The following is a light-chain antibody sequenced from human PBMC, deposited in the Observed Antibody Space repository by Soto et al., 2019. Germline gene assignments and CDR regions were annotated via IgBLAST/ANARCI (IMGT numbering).Light chain of an antibody. V-gene: IGKV3-20*01. CDR3: QQYGSSPPIT. CDR1: QSVSSY. CDR2: DAS. J-gene: IGKJ5*01. Sequence: EIVLTQSPGTLSLFPGERATLSCRASQSVSSYLAWYQQKPGQAPRLLINDASNRATGVPARFSRSGSGTDFTLTISRLEPEDFAVYYCQQYGSSPPITFGQGTRLEI.